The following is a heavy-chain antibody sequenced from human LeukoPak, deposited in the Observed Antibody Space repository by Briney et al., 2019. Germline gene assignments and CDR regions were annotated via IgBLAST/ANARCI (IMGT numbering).Heavy chain of an antibody. V-gene: IGHV3-11*04. CDR1: GFTFSDYY. CDR3: ASIAKVAVAGAIDY. CDR2: ISSSGSTI. D-gene: IGHD6-19*01. J-gene: IGHJ4*02. Sequence: GGSLRLSCAASGFTFSDYYMSWIRQAPGKGLEWVSYISSSGSTIYYADSVKGRFTISRDNAKNSLYLQMNSLRAEDTAVYYCASIAKVAVAGAIDYWGQGTLVTVSS.